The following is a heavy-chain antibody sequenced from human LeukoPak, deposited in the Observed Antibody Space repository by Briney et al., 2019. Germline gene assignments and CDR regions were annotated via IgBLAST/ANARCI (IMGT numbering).Heavy chain of an antibody. J-gene: IGHJ4*02. Sequence: PGGSLRLSCAASGFTFSSYSMNWVRQAPGKGLEWVSSISSSSSYIYYADSVKGRFTISRDNAKNSLYLQMNSLRAEDTALYYCARTYDSSGYYYDFDYWGQGTLVTVSS. V-gene: IGHV3-21*04. CDR2: ISSSSSYI. CDR1: GFTFSSYS. CDR3: ARTYDSSGYYYDFDY. D-gene: IGHD3-22*01.